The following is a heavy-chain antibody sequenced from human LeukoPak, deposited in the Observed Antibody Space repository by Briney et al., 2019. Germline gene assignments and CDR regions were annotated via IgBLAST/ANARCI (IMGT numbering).Heavy chain of an antibody. CDR3: ASIRGGYYFDY. CDR2: ISSGRTYT. Sequence: GGSLRLSCAASGFTFSDYYMSWIRQAPGKELEWVSYISSGRTYTNYADSVKGRFTISRDNAKNSLYLQMNSLRAEDTAVYYCASIRGGYYFDYWGQGTLVTVSS. V-gene: IGHV3-11*03. J-gene: IGHJ4*02. D-gene: IGHD3-16*01. CDR1: GFTFSDYY.